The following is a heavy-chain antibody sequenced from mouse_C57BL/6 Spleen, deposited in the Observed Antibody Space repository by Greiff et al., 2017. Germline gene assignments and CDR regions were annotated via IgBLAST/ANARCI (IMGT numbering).Heavy chain of an antibody. CDR3: ASHYYGSSYYAMDY. CDR1: GFSLTSYG. Sequence: VKLMESGPGLVQPSQSLSITCTVSGFSLTSYGVHWVRQSPGKGLEWLGVIWSGGSTDYNAAFISRLSISKDNSKSQVFFKMNSLQADDTAIYYCASHYYGSSYYAMDYWGQGTSVTVSS. V-gene: IGHV2-2*01. D-gene: IGHD1-1*01. J-gene: IGHJ4*01. CDR2: IWSGGST.